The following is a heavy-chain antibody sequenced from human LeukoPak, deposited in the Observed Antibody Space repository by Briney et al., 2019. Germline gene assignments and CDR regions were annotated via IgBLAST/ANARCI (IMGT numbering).Heavy chain of an antibody. D-gene: IGHD6-13*01. Sequence: SETLSLTCTVSGGSLSDSYWSWIRQPPGKGLEWLGYIYYSGTTSYNPSLKSRVTISVDTSKNQFSLKLSSVTAADTAVYYCARVGAAGGTVSWYDPWGQGTLVTVSS. CDR3: ARVGAAGGTVSWYDP. V-gene: IGHV4-59*12. J-gene: IGHJ5*02. CDR1: GGSLSDSY. CDR2: IYYSGTT.